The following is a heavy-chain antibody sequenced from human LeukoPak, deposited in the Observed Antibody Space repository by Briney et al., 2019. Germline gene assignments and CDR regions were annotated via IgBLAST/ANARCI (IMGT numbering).Heavy chain of an antibody. J-gene: IGHJ4*02. CDR2: INHSGST. CDR3: AGRIAAAGAFDY. D-gene: IGHD6-13*01. Sequence: SETLSLTCAVYGGSFSGYYRSWIRQPPGKGLEWIGEINHSGSTYYNPSLKSRVTISVDTSKNQFSLKLSSVTAADTAVYYCAGRIAAAGAFDYWGQGTLVTVSS. V-gene: IGHV4-34*01. CDR1: GGSFSGYY.